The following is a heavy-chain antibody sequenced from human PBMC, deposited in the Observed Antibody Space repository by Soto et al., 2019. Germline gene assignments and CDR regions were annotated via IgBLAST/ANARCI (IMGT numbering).Heavy chain of an antibody. Sequence: SSETLSLTCAVYGGSFSGYYWSWIRQPPGKGLEWIGEINHSGSTNYNPSLKSRVTISVDTSKNQFSLKLSSVTAADTAVYYCAGSVDTAMVTDYWGQGTLVTVSS. CDR3: AGSVDTAMVTDY. J-gene: IGHJ4*02. V-gene: IGHV4-34*01. CDR2: INHSGST. CDR1: GGSFSGYY. D-gene: IGHD5-18*01.